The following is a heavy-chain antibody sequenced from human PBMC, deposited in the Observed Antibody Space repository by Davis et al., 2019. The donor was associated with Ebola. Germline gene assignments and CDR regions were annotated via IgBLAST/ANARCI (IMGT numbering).Heavy chain of an antibody. CDR1: GDSINNPYY. J-gene: IGHJ5*02. V-gene: IGHV4-31*03. Sequence: SETLSLTCSVSGDSINNPYYWRWIRQPPRHGLLLIGYIFYRGSSDFNPSLRSRVTMSVDTSKNQFSLKLISVTAADTAVYYCARRGTSSWYAGWFDPWGQGTLVTVSS. CDR2: IFYRGSS. D-gene: IGHD6-13*01. CDR3: ARRGTSSWYAGWFDP.